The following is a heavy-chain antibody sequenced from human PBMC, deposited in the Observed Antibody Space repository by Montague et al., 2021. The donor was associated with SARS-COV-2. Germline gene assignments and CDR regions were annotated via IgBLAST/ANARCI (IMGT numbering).Heavy chain of an antibody. V-gene: IGHV4-59*01. Sequence: SETLSLTCTVSGGSISSYYWCWIRQPPGKGLEWIGYIYYSGSTNXNPSLKSRVTISVDTSKNQFSLKLSSVTAADTAVYYCARGSGWMGNAFDIWGQGTMGTVSS. J-gene: IGHJ3*02. D-gene: IGHD6-19*01. CDR1: GGSISSYY. CDR3: ARGSGWMGNAFDI. CDR2: IYYSGST.